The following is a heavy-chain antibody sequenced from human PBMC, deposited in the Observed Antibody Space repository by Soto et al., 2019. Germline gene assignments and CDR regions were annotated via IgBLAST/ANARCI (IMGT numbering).Heavy chain of an antibody. CDR1: GFTFSRYG. CDR2: IWYDGSKK. CDR3: ARDLGSRNYYFDY. J-gene: IGHJ4*02. V-gene: IGHV3-33*01. Sequence: QVQLVESGGGVVQPGRSLRVSCVTSGFTFSRYGMHWVRQAPGKGLEWVAVIWYDGSKKYYADSVKGRFTISRDDSKNTLYLQMNSLRAEDTAVYHCARDLGSRNYYFDYWGLGTLVIVS. D-gene: IGHD6-25*01.